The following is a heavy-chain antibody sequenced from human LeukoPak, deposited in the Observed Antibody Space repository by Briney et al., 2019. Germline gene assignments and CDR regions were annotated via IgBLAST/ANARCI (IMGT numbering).Heavy chain of an antibody. CDR2: IYYSGST. J-gene: IGHJ5*02. CDR1: GGSISSGGYY. D-gene: IGHD6-13*01. V-gene: IGHV4-31*03. Sequence: TLSLTCTVSGGSISSGGYYWSWIRQHPGNGLEWIGYIYYSGSTYYNPSLKSRVTISVDTSKNQFSLKLSSVTAADTAVYYCARGRSDSAYSSSWVWFDPWGQGTLVTVSS. CDR3: ARGRSDSAYSSSWVWFDP.